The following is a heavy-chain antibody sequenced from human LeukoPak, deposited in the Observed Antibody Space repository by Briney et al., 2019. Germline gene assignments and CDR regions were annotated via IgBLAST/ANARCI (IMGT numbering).Heavy chain of an antibody. D-gene: IGHD5-12*01. Sequence: PGGSLRLSCAASGFTFSSYSMNWVRQAPGKGLEWVGFIRSKAHDWTPQYAASVQGRFTISRDDSKGIAYLQMNSLKTEDTAVYYCTRAGGYDNYLDYWGQGTPVTVSS. CDR3: TRAGGYDNYLDY. CDR1: GFTFSSYS. CDR2: IRSKAHDWTP. V-gene: IGHV3-49*04. J-gene: IGHJ4*02.